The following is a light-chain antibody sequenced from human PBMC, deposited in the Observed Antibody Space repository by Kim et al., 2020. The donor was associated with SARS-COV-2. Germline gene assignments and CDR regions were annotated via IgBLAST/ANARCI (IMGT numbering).Light chain of an antibody. CDR2: NDS. CDR3: AAWDVTLNGWV. CDR1: SCSSERGL. Sequence: TIACSGRSCSSERGLVNWYQQLPGTAPKVFIYNDSRRPAGVPDRSAGSRSGPSASLAIGGLQSEDEADYYCAAWDVTLNGWVFGGGTQLTVL. V-gene: IGLV1-44*01. J-gene: IGLJ3*02.